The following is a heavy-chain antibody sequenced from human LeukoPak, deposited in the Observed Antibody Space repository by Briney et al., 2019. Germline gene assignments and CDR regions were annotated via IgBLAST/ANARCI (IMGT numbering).Heavy chain of an antibody. CDR1: GGSISSCY. J-gene: IGHJ4*02. CDR3: ARVSCSGGNCYFDY. D-gene: IGHD2-15*01. CDR2: IYHSGST. V-gene: IGHV4-59*01. Sequence: SETLSLTCTVSGGSISSCYWIWIRHPPGKGLEWIGYIYHSGSTNYNPSLKSRVAQSVDTSKSQFSLKLRSVTAADTAVYYCARVSCSGGNCYFDYWGQGTLVTVSS.